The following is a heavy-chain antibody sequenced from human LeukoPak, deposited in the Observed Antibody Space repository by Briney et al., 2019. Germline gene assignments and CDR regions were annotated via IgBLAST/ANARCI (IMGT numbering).Heavy chain of an antibody. Sequence: GASVKVSCKASGYTFTGYYMHWVRQAPGQGLEWMGWINPNSGGTNYAQKFQGRVTMTRDTSISTAYMELSRLRSDDTAVYYCARDKVAATRRLSNWFDPWGQGTLVTVSS. D-gene: IGHD5-12*01. CDR3: ARDKVAATRRLSNWFDP. CDR2: INPNSGGT. CDR1: GYTFTGYY. J-gene: IGHJ5*02. V-gene: IGHV1-2*02.